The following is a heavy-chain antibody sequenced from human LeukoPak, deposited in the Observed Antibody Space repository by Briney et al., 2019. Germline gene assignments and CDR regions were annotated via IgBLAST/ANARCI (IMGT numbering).Heavy chain of an antibody. CDR2: THYSERA. V-gene: IGHV4-59*01. CDR3: ARGGWSLDN. Sequence: SETLSLTCTVSGASISSFYWSWVRQPPGKGLEWIGYTHYSERANYNPSLRSRLTLSLNTSKNQFSLKLTSVTATDTAKYFCARGGWSLDNWGQGALVVVSS. CDR1: GASISSFY. J-gene: IGHJ4*02. D-gene: IGHD6-19*01.